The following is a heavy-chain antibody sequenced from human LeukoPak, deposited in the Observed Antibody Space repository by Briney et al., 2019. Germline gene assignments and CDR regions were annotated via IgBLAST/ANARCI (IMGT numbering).Heavy chain of an antibody. J-gene: IGHJ4*02. Sequence: GGSLRLSCTASGFTFSSYWMHWVRQAPGKGLVWVSRINSDGGSTSYADSVKGRFTISRDNAKNTLYLQMNSLRAEDTAVYYCARRIQGMAPYYFDYWGRGTLVTVSS. CDR3: ARRIQGMAPYYFDY. CDR1: GFTFSSYW. V-gene: IGHV3-74*01. D-gene: IGHD5-24*01. CDR2: INSDGGST.